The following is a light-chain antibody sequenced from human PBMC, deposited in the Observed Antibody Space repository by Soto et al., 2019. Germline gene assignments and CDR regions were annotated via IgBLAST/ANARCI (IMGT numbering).Light chain of an antibody. J-gene: IGLJ1*01. Sequence: QSVLTQPASVSGTPGQSITVSCTGTSSDVGVYNYVSWYQQYPGKAPKLIIYDVSNRPSGVSCHFSGSKSGNTASLTISELQAEDEADYYCNSYAGTSYVFGTGTKVTVL. CDR3: NSYAGTSYV. CDR2: DVS. CDR1: SSDVGVYNY. V-gene: IGLV2-14*01.